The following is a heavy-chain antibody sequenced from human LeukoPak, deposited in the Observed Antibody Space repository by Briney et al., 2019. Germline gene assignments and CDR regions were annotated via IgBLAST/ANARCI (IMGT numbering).Heavy chain of an antibody. Sequence: GGSPRLSCAASGFTFSIYWMTWVRQAPGKGLEWVANIKEDGSVKYYVDSVKGRFTISRDNAKKSLYLQMNNLRGEDTAVYFCARRWKLSLDVWGQGTTVTVSS. D-gene: IGHD5-24*01. CDR3: ARRWKLSLDV. J-gene: IGHJ6*02. V-gene: IGHV3-7*01. CDR2: IKEDGSVK. CDR1: GFTFSIYW.